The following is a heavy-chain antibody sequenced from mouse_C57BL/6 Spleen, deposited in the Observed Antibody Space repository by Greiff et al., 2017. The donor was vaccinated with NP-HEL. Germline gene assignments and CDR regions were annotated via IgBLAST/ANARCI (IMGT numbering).Heavy chain of an antibody. V-gene: IGHV1-50*01. D-gene: IGHD4-1*01. CDR3: ARDELGLRYFDV. Sequence: QVQLQQPGAELVKPGASVKLSCKASGYTFTSYWMQWVKQRPGQGLEWIGEIDPSDSYTNYNQKFKGKATLTVDTSSSTAYMQLSSLTSEDSAVYYCARDELGLRYFDVWGTGTTVTVSS. CDR2: IDPSDSYT. CDR1: GYTFTSYW. J-gene: IGHJ1*03.